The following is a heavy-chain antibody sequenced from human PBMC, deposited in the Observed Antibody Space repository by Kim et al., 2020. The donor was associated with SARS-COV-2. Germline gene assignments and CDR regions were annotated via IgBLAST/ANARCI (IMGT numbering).Heavy chain of an antibody. J-gene: IGHJ2*01. D-gene: IGHD3-3*01. Sequence: SETLSLTCTVSGGSISSYYWSWIRQPPGKGLEWIGYIYYSGSTNYNPSLKSRVTISVDTSKNQFSLKLSSVTAADTAVYYCARLTIFGVVRGRWYFDLWGRGTLVTVSS. CDR2: IYYSGST. V-gene: IGHV4-59*08. CDR3: ARLTIFGVVRGRWYFDL. CDR1: GGSISSYY.